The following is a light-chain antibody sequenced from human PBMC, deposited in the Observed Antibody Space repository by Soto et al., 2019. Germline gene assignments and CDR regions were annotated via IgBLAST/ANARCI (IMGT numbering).Light chain of an antibody. Sequence: QSALTQPLSVSAAPGHTVTISCSGSDSNIGNHYVSWYRQLPGTAPKLLIYDDNQRPSGIPDRFSGSKSGTSATLGITGLQTGDEADYYCGTWDSSLTAVVFGGGTKLTVL. CDR3: GTWDSSLTAVV. CDR2: DDN. J-gene: IGLJ2*01. V-gene: IGLV1-51*01. CDR1: DSNIGNHY.